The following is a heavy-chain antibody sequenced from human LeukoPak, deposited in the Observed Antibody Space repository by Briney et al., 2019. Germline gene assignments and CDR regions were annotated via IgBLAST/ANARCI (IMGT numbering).Heavy chain of an antibody. Sequence: PGGSLRLSCAASGFTFSSYWMSWVRQAPGKGLEWVANIKQDGSEKYYVDSVKGRFTISRDNAKNSLYLQMNSLRAEDTAVYYCARAYGSGSYPRYFDYWGQGTLVTVSS. V-gene: IGHV3-7*01. CDR3: ARAYGSGSYPRYFDY. J-gene: IGHJ4*02. CDR1: GFTFSSYW. CDR2: IKQDGSEK. D-gene: IGHD3-10*01.